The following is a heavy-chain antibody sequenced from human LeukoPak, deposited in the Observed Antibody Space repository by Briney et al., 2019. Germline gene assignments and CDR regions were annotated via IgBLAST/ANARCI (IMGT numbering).Heavy chain of an antibody. Sequence: GGSLRLSCAASGFTFSSYAMHWVRQAPGKGLEWVAVISYDGSNKYYADSVKGRFTISRDNTRNTLYLQMNSLRVEDTAVYYCARDSSGWLQLSSTFDYWGQGTLVTVSS. CDR1: GFTFSSYA. CDR3: ARDSSGWLQLSSTFDY. J-gene: IGHJ4*02. D-gene: IGHD5-24*01. CDR2: ISYDGSNK. V-gene: IGHV3-30-3*01.